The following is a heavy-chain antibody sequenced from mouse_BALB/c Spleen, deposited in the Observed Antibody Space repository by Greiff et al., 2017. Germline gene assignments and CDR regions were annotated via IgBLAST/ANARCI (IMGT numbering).Heavy chain of an antibody. CDR2: ISSGGST. CDR1: GFTFSSYA. D-gene: IGHD2-2*01. CDR3: ARGGNYGYDGPSFDY. J-gene: IGHJ2*01. V-gene: IGHV5-6-5*01. Sequence: EVMLVESGGGLVKPGGSLKLSCAASGFTFSSYAMSWVRQTPEKRLEWVASISSGGSTYYPDSVKGRFTISRDNARNILYLQMSSLRSEDTAMYYCARGGNYGYDGPSFDYWGQGTTLTVSS.